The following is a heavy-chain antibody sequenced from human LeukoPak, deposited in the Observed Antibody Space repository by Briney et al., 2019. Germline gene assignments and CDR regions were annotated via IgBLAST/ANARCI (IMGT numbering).Heavy chain of an antibody. J-gene: IGHJ4*02. V-gene: IGHV4-59*01. CDR2: IYYSGST. CDR3: ARLLSQLYYFDY. CDR1: GGSISSYY. D-gene: IGHD2-21*01. Sequence: SETLSLTCTVSGGSISSYYWSWIRQPPGKGLEWIGYIYYSGSTNYNPSLKSRVTISVDTSKNQFSLKLSSVTAADTAVYYCARLLSQLYYFDYWGQGTLVTVSS.